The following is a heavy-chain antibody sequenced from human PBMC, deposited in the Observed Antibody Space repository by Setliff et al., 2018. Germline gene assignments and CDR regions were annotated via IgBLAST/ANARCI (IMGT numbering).Heavy chain of an antibody. J-gene: IGHJ3*02. D-gene: IGHD3-22*01. V-gene: IGHV5-51*01. CDR2: IYPGDSDT. CDR1: GYSFTSYW. CDR3: ASTLHYYDSSGYGAFDI. Sequence: RGESLTLSCKGSGYSFTSYWIGWVRQMPGKGLEWMGIIYPGDSDTRYSPSFQGQVTISADKSISTAYLQWSSLKASDTAMYYCASTLHYYDSSGYGAFDIWGQGTMVTVSS.